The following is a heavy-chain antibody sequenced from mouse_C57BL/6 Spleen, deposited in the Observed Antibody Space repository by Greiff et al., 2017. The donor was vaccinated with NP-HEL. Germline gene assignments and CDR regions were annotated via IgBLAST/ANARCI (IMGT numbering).Heavy chain of an antibody. V-gene: IGHV5-4*03. Sequence: DVMLVESGGGLVKPGGSLKLSCAASGFTFSSYAMSWVRQTPEKRLEWVATISDGGSYTYYPDNVKGRFTISRDNAKNNLYLQMSHLKSEDTAMYYCARADGLRRYYAMDYWGQGTSVTVSS. D-gene: IGHD2-4*01. CDR2: ISDGGSYT. CDR3: ARADGLRRYYAMDY. CDR1: GFTFSSYA. J-gene: IGHJ4*01.